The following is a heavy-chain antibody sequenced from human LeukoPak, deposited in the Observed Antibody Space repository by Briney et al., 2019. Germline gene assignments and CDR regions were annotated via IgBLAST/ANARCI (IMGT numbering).Heavy chain of an antibody. J-gene: IGHJ4*02. CDR2: INPNSGGT. CDR1: GYTFTGYY. D-gene: IGHD1-26*01. Sequence: ASVKVSCKASGYTFTGYYMHWVRQAPGQGLEWMGWINPNSGGTNYAQKFQGRVTMTRDTSISTAYMELSRLRSDDTAVYYCARFPVGATTGDDYWGQGTLVTVSS. V-gene: IGHV1-2*02. CDR3: ARFPVGATTGDDY.